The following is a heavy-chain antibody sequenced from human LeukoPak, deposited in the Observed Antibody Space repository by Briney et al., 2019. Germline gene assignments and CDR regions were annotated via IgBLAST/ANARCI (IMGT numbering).Heavy chain of an antibody. V-gene: IGHV1-2*02. CDR2: INPNSGGT. Sequence: ASVKVSCKASGYTFTSYDINWVRQATGQGLEWMGWINPNSGGTNYAQKFQGRVTMTRDTSISTAYMELSRLRSDDTAVYYCARSPVAPYYYYYMDVWGKGTTVTISS. CDR3: ARSPVAPYYYYYMDV. CDR1: GYTFTSYD. D-gene: IGHD4-23*01. J-gene: IGHJ6*03.